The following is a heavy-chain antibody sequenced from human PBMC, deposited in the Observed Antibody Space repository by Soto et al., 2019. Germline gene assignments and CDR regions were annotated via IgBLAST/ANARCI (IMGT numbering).Heavy chain of an antibody. CDR1: NGSFSKYY. J-gene: IGHJ4*02. Sequence: QLQQWGAGLLKPSETLSLTCAAYNGSFSKYYWNWIRQSPGKGLEWSGQINQSGATNYNPSLKSRVTISVDTSKNPFSLKLKSLTAADTAVYYCARGYYYASGRSFAYWGQGTLVTVSS. CDR3: ARGYYYASGRSFAY. V-gene: IGHV4-34*01. CDR2: INQSGAT. D-gene: IGHD3-10*01.